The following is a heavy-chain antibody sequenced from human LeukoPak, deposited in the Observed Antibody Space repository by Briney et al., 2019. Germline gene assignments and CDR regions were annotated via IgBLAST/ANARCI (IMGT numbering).Heavy chain of an antibody. CDR1: GFTFSSYW. V-gene: IGHV3-7*01. J-gene: IGHJ4*02. D-gene: IGHD2-2*01. Sequence: GGSLRLSCAASGFTFSSYWMSWVRQAPGKGLEWVANIKQDGSEKYYVDSVKGRFTISRDKATNSLYLQMNSLRAEDPAVYYCARGARSVVPAASFDYRGQGTLVTVSS. CDR2: IKQDGSEK. CDR3: ARGARSVVPAASFDY.